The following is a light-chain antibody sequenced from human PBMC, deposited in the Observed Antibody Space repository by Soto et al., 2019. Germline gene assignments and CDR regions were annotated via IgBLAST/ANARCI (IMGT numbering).Light chain of an antibody. J-gene: IGKJ2*01. Sequence: DIVLTQSPATLSLSPGDRVTLSCRASQSVSSYLAWYQQKPGQAPRLLIYGASNRATGIPARFSGSGSGTDFTLTISSLEPADFSVYYCHHRGSCPRTFGQGTELEIK. V-gene: IGKV3-11*01. CDR3: HHRGSCPRT. CDR1: QSVSSY. CDR2: GAS.